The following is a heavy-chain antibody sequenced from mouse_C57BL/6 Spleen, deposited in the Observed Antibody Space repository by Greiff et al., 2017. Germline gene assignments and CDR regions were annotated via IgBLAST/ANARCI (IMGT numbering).Heavy chain of an antibody. CDR1: GYAFSSSW. V-gene: IGHV1-82*01. D-gene: IGHD3-3*01. Sequence: VQLQQSGPELVKPGASVKISCKASGYAFSSSWMNWVKQRPGKGLEWIGRIYPGDGDTNYNGKFKGKATLTADKSSSTAYMQLSSLTSEDSAVYFCARGSHLGGDYWGQGTSVTVSS. J-gene: IGHJ4*01. CDR3: ARGSHLGGDY. CDR2: IYPGDGDT.